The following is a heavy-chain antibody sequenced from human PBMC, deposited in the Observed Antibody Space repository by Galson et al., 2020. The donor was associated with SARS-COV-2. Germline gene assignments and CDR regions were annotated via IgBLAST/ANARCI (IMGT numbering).Heavy chain of an antibody. D-gene: IGHD4-17*01. CDR2: ISHNGGT. CDR3: ARLHYGEYAPEAFDI. Sequence: TLSLTCAVSGTSISSGSSSWNWIRQPPGKGLEWIGYISHNGGTYYNPSLKSRVTISGDRSKNQFSLRLSSVTAADPAVYYFARLHYGEYAPEAFDIWGPGTRVTVAS. J-gene: IGHJ3*02. V-gene: IGHV4-30-2*01. CDR1: GTSISSGSSS.